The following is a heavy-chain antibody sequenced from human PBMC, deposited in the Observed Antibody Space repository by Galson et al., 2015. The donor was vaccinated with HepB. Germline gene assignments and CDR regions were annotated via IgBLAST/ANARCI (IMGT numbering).Heavy chain of an antibody. CDR1: GFTLEHNA. D-gene: IGHD2-2*02. V-gene: IGHV3-9*01. Sequence: SLRLSCAPSGFTLEHNAMHWVRQAPGKGLEWVSGISWNSGTIGYADSVKGRFTISRDNAKNSLYLQMNSLRAEDTALYYCAKDWGQLLYSYCYHGMDVWGQGPAVIVSS. CDR2: ISWNSGTI. J-gene: IGHJ6*02. CDR3: AKDWGQLLYSYCYHGMDV.